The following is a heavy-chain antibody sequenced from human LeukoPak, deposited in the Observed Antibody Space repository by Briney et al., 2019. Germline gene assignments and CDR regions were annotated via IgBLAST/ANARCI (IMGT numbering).Heavy chain of an antibody. V-gene: IGHV1-69*04. J-gene: IGHJ5*02. CDR2: IIPKLGIA. Sequence: SVKVSCKASGGTINNHGMNWVRQAPGQGLEWMGMIIPKLGIAHYARKFQGRVTITADESTSTTYMEVSSLIPDNTAVYYCARGEGRYHDIRGGFDPWGQGTSVTVSS. D-gene: IGHD3-9*01. CDR1: GGTINNHG. CDR3: ARGEGRYHDIRGGFDP.